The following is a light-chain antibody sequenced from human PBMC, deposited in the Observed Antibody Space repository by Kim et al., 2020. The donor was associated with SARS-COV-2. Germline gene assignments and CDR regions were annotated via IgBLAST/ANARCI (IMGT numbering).Light chain of an antibody. Sequence: ASVGHRVPITCRARQSISSWLALYQQKPGKAPKRLIYKASSLEGGVTSRFSGSGSGTEFTPTISRLQPNDFATNYCKKYISYSRTFGQGRRRWIK. CDR1: QSISSW. V-gene: IGKV1-5*03. CDR2: KAS. J-gene: IGKJ5*01. CDR3: KKYISYSRT.